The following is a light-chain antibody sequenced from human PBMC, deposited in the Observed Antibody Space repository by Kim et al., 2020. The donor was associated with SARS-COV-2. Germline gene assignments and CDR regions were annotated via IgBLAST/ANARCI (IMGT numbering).Light chain of an antibody. CDR3: SSFTYKFTCV. V-gene: IGLV2-14*03. CDR2: DVN. J-gene: IGLJ1*01. Sequence: QSALTQPASVSGSPGQSITTSCTGTNSDVGDYDYVSWYQQHPGKVPKLLLYDVNKRPSGVSNRFSGSKSGNTASLTISGLQAEDEADYYCSSFTYKFTCVFGTGTKVTVL. CDR1: NSDVGDYDY.